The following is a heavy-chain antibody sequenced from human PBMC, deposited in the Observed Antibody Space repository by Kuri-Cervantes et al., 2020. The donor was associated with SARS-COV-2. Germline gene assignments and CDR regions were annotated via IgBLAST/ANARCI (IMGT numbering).Heavy chain of an antibody. CDR1: GGSISSYY. J-gene: IGHJ6*03. V-gene: IGHV4-59*08. CDR3: AKSRGYSYGYQTRYYYYMDV. CDR2: IYYSGST. Sequence: SETLSLTCTVSGGSISSYYWSWIRQPPGKGLEWIGYIYYSGSTNYNPSLKSRVTISVDTSKNQFSLKLSSVTAADTAVYYCAKSRGYSYGYQTRYYYYMDVWGKGTTVTVSS. D-gene: IGHD5-18*01.